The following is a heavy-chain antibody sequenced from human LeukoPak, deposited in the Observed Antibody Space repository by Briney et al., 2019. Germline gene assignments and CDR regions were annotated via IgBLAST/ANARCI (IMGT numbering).Heavy chain of an antibody. CDR3: ARDVPQLVFYYYYGMDV. CDR1: GFTFSSYS. V-gene: IGHV3-48*01. J-gene: IGHJ6*02. D-gene: IGHD6-13*01. CDR2: ISSSSSTI. Sequence: GGSLRLSCAASGFTFSSYSMNWVRQAPGKGLEWVSYISSSSSTIYYADSVKGRFTISRDNAKNSLYLQMNSLRAEDTAVYYCARDVPQLVFYYYYGMDVWGQGTTVTVSS.